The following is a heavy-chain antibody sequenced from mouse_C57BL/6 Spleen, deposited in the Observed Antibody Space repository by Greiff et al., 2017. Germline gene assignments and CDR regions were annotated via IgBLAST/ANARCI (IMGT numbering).Heavy chain of an antibody. CDR2: INPSNGGT. CDR3: AREGCGVYVDD. CDR1: GYTFTSYW. V-gene: IGHV1-53*01. Sequence: QVQLQQSGTELVKPGASVKLSCKASGYTFTSYWMHWVKQRPGQGLEWIGNINPSNGGTNYNEKFKSKATLTADKSSSTAYMQLSSLTSEDSAVXYCAREGCGVYVDDWGQGTTLTVSS. J-gene: IGHJ2*01.